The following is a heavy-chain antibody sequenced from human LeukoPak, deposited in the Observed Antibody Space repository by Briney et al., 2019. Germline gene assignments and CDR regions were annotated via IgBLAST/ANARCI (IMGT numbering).Heavy chain of an antibody. V-gene: IGHV4-38-2*02. CDR3: ARHGNYDFWSGYDAFDI. Sequence: SETLSLTCSASAYSISSGYYWGWIRQPPGKGLEWIGSIHHSGKTYYNPSLKSRVTISVDTSKNQFSLKLSSVTAADTAVYYCARHGNYDFWSGYDAFDIWGQGTMVTVSS. J-gene: IGHJ3*02. D-gene: IGHD3-3*01. CDR1: AYSISSGYY. CDR2: IHHSGKT.